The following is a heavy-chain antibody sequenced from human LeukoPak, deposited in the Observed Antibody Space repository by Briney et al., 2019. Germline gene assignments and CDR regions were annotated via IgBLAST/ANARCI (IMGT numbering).Heavy chain of an antibody. CDR1: KYSFPSYW. Sequence: GESLKISCKGSKYSFPSYWVAWVRQMPGKGLEWMGIIYPGDSDTRYSPSFEGQVTISADKSINTAYLQWSSLKASDTAIYYCARQSGSYYSPLDYWGQGTLVTVSS. CDR3: ARQSGSYYSPLDY. CDR2: IYPGDSDT. J-gene: IGHJ4*02. V-gene: IGHV5-51*01. D-gene: IGHD1-26*01.